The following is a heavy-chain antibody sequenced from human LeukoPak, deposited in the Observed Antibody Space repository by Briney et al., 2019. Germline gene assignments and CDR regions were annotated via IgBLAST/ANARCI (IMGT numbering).Heavy chain of an antibody. Sequence: GGSLRLSCAASGFIFSTYWMTWVRQAPGKGLEWMANIKQDGSEKYYVDSVKGRFTISRDNAKNSLYLQMNSLRVEDTAVYYCARDKRPGLDDAFDIWGQGTMVTVSS. CDR2: IKQDGSEK. J-gene: IGHJ3*02. V-gene: IGHV3-7*01. CDR3: ARDKRPGLDDAFDI. CDR1: GFIFSTYW.